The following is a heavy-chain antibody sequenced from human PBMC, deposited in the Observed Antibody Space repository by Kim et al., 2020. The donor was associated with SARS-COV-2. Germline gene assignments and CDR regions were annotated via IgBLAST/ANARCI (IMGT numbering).Heavy chain of an antibody. J-gene: IGHJ6*03. CDR2: MNPNSGNT. V-gene: IGHV1-8*01. Sequence: ASVKVSCKASGYTFTSYDINWVRQATGQGLEWMGWMNPNSGNTGYAQKFQGRVTMTRNTSISTAYMELSSLRSEDTAVYYCARGGGYDFWSGYPWGYMDVWGKGTTVTVSS. D-gene: IGHD3-3*01. CDR3: ARGGGYDFWSGYPWGYMDV. CDR1: GYTFTSYD.